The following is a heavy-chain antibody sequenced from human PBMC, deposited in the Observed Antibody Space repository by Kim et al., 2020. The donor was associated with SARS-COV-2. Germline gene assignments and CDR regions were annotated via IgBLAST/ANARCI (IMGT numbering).Heavy chain of an antibody. D-gene: IGHD2-2*01. CDR3: ARFVVVPSRYFDL. J-gene: IGHJ2*01. V-gene: IGHV5-51*01. Sequence: YSPSFQGQVTISADKSISTAYLQWSSLKASDTAMYYCARFVVVPSRYFDLWGRGTLVTVSS.